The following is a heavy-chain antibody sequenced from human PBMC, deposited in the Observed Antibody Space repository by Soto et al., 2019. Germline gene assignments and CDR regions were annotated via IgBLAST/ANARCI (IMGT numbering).Heavy chain of an antibody. Sequence: QLLESGPGLVKPSETLSLTCTVSGGSVNSGYYYWSWIRQPPGKGLEWIGYIYYSGSSNYTPSPKSRVTISIDTSKSQFSLKLSSVTAADTAVYYCARCLVGQLERRGHFEYWGQGTLVTVSS. V-gene: IGHV4-61*01. CDR2: IYYSGSS. J-gene: IGHJ4*02. CDR3: ARCLVGQLERRGHFEY. CDR1: GGSVNSGYYY. D-gene: IGHD1-1*01.